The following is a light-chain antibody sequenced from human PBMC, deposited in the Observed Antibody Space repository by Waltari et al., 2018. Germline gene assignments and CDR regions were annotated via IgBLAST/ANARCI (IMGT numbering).Light chain of an antibody. J-gene: IGKJ1*01. CDR2: WAS. CDR3: QQYYAVPPT. CDR1: QSVSYSSNNKNY. Sequence: DIVMTQSPDSLPVSLGERATITRKSDQSVSYSSNNKNYLAWYRQKPGQPPQLLISWASTREFGVPDRFSGSGSGTDFTLTISSLQAEDVAVYYCQQYYAVPPTFGPGTKVEIK. V-gene: IGKV4-1*01.